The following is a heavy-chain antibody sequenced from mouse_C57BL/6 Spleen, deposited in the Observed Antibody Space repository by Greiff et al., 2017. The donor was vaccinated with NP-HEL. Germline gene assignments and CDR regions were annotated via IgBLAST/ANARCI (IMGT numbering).Heavy chain of an antibody. CDR3: TGTGSWFAY. J-gene: IGHJ3*01. Sequence: VQLQQSGAELVRPGASVKLSCTASGFNIKDYYMHWVKQRPEQGLEWIGRIDPADGDTEYAPKFQGKATMTADTSSNTAYLQLSSLTSEDTAVYYCTGTGSWFAYWGQGTLVTVSA. D-gene: IGHD4-1*01. CDR2: IDPADGDT. V-gene: IGHV14-1*01. CDR1: GFNIKDYY.